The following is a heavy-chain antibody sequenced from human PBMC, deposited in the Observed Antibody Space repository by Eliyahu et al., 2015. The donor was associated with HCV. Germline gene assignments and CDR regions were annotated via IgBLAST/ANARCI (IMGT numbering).Heavy chain of an antibody. Sequence: QLQLQESGPGLVKPSETLSLXCTVXGAXIXXSGYYWAWIRQPXGKGLEXIGTISYPANTHSXPSLESRVAMSLDMSQNQFSLKLNSVTAADTAMYYCALGGRGYHPALWRHWGKGTLVTVAS. V-gene: IGHV4-39*07. CDR2: ISYPANT. CDR1: GAXIXXSGYY. J-gene: IGHJ4*02. D-gene: IGHD1-26*01. CDR3: ALGGRGYHPALWRH.